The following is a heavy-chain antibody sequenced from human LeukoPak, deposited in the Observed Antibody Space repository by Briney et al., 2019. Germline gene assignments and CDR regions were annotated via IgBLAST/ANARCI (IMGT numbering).Heavy chain of an antibody. CDR2: IYYSGST. CDR3: ARRKGSGSYWVDY. CDR1: GGSISSSSYY. J-gene: IGHJ4*02. V-gene: IGHV4-39*01. Sequence: SETLSLTCTVSGGSISSSSYYWGWIPQPPGKGLEWIGSIYYSGSTYYHPSLKSRVTISVDTSKNQFSLKPSSVTASDTAVYYCARRKGSGSYWVDYWGQGTLVTVSS. D-gene: IGHD3-10*01.